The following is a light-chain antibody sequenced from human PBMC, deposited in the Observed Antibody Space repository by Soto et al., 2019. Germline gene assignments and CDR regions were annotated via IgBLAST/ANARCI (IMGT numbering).Light chain of an antibody. CDR3: CSSVASNYV. Sequence: SIVIERASRTGRAWLSVTVVSSGKQNDVGGYNYVSWYQQYPGKAPKLMIYEVSKRPSGVPDRFSGSKSGNTASLTVSGLQAEDEADYYCCSSVASNYVFGTGTKVTVL. J-gene: IGLJ1*01. CDR1: QNDVGGYNY. V-gene: IGLV2-8*01. CDR2: EVS.